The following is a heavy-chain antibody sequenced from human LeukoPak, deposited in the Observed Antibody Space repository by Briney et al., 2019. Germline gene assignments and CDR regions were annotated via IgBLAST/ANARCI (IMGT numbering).Heavy chain of an antibody. D-gene: IGHD1-26*01. CDR3: ARHKSWSSYDAFEI. CDR1: DGSFTSRSYS. J-gene: IGHJ3*02. CDR2: FDYTGTT. Sequence: PSEILSLTCAVSDGSFTSRSYSWGWIRQPPGKGLDWIGSFDYTGTTQYNPSLKSRVTISVDTYKNQFSLKLSSVTAADTAVYYCARHKSWSSYDAFEIWGQGTMVTVSS. V-gene: IGHV4-39*01.